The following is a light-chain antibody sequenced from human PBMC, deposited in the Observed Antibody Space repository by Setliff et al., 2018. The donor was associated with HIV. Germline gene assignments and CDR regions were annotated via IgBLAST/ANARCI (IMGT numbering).Light chain of an antibody. Sequence: QSVLTQPASVSGSPGQSITISCTGSSSDVGNTLSVSWYQQNVGEVPKLLIYEVDRRPSGISHRFSGSKSGNTASLTISGLQVEDEADYYCSSYTTTSTLRVFGAGTKVTVL. CDR1: SSDVGNTLS. CDR3: SSYTTTSTLRV. J-gene: IGLJ1*01. V-gene: IGLV2-14*02. CDR2: EVD.